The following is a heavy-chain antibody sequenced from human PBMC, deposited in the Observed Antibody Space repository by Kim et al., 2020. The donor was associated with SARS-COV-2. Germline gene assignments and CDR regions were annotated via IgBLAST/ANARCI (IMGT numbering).Heavy chain of an antibody. Sequence: SQTLSLTCSVSGGSISSDYWSWIRQPPGKGLEWIGYIYYTGSTNYNPSLKSRVTISLDTSKKQVSLNLSSVTAADTAMYYCARGSGWYGYWGQGTLVTVSS. D-gene: IGHD6-19*01. V-gene: IGHV4-59*08. CDR3: ARGSGWYGY. CDR1: GGSISSDY. J-gene: IGHJ4*02. CDR2: IYYTGST.